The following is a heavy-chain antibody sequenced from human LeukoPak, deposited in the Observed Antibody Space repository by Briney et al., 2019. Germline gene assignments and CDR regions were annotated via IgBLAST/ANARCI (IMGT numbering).Heavy chain of an antibody. CDR2: ISGSGGST. CDR1: GFTFSSYA. J-gene: IGHJ3*02. Sequence: GGSLRLSCAASGFTFSSYAMSWVRQAPGKGLEWVSAISGSGGSTYYADSVKGRFTISRDNSKNTLYLQMNSLRAEDTAVYYCAKSSNFLERLLLPGAFDTWGQGTMVTVSS. V-gene: IGHV3-23*01. CDR3: AKSSNFLERLLLPGAFDT. D-gene: IGHD3-3*01.